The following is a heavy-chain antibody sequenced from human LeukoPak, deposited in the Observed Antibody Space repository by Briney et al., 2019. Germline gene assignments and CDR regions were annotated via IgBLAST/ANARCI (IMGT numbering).Heavy chain of an antibody. Sequence: GGTLRLSCAASGFTFSIFGMSWVRQAPGKGLEWVSGISNGGDNTYYADSVKGRFTISRDNSKNTLYLQMNSLRAEDTAVYYCAKGIAGFDYWGQGTLVTVSS. CDR1: GFTFSIFG. CDR3: AKGIAGFDY. J-gene: IGHJ4*02. V-gene: IGHV3-23*01. D-gene: IGHD2-21*01. CDR2: ISNGGDNT.